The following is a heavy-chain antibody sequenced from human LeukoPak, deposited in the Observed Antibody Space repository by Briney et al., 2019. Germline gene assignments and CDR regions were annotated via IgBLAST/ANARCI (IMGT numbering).Heavy chain of an antibody. Sequence: SETLSLACAVYGGSFSGYYWSWIRQPPGKGLEWIGEINHSGSTNYNPSLKSRVTISVDTSKNQFSLKLSSVTAADTAVYYCARRYDYWGQGTLVTVSS. CDR3: ARRYDY. V-gene: IGHV4-34*01. J-gene: IGHJ4*02. CDR1: GGSFSGYY. CDR2: INHSGST.